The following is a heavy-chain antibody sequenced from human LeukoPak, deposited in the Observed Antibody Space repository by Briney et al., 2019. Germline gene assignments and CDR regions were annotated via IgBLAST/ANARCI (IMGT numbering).Heavy chain of an antibody. V-gene: IGHV4-39*07. Sequence: RASETLSLTCTVSGGSISSSSYYWGWIRQPPGKGLEWIGSIYYSGSTYYNPSLKSRVTISVDTSKNQFSLKLSSMTAADTAVYYCARINYYDSSGYYYRVLDYWGQGTLVTVSS. CDR1: GGSISSSSYY. CDR3: ARINYYDSSGYYYRVLDY. D-gene: IGHD3-22*01. CDR2: IYYSGST. J-gene: IGHJ4*02.